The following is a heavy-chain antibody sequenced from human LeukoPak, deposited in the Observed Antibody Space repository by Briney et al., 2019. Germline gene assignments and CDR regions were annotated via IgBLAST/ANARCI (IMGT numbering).Heavy chain of an antibody. CDR2: ISGSGGST. Sequence: PGGSLRLSCAASGFTFSDYYMSWIRQAPGKGLEWVSGISGSGGSTYYADSVKGRFTISRDNSKHTLYLQMNSLRAEDTAVYYCAKDRGYFDYWGQGTLVTVSS. J-gene: IGHJ4*02. CDR3: AKDRGYFDY. V-gene: IGHV3-23*01. CDR1: GFTFSDYY.